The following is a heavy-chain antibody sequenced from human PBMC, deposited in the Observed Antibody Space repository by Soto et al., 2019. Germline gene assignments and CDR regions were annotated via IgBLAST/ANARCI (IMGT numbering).Heavy chain of an antibody. V-gene: IGHV1-69*08. D-gene: IGHD4-17*01. CDR1: GGTFSSHT. CDR3: ARPDFGDYWYFDL. J-gene: IGHJ2*01. CDR2: IIPALGTA. Sequence: QDQLVQSGAEVKKPGSSVKVSCKASGGTFSSHTFSWVRQAPGQGLEWMGRIIPALGTATSAQKFQGRVTITADESATTVYMALNSLRSEDTAVYYCARPDFGDYWYFDLWGRGTLVTVSS.